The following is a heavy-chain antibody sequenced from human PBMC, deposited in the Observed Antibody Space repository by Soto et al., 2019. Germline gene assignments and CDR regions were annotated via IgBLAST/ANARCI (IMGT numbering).Heavy chain of an antibody. CDR1: GFTFSSYA. V-gene: IGHV3-30-3*01. CDR3: ARDDRVYYDFWSGYPTYYFDY. Sequence: GGSLRLSCAASGFTFSSYAMHWVRQAPGKGLEWVAVISYDGSNKYYADSVKGRFTISRDNSKNTLYLQMNSLRAEDTAVYYCARDDRVYYDFWSGYPTYYFDYWGQGTLVTVSS. J-gene: IGHJ4*02. CDR2: ISYDGSNK. D-gene: IGHD3-3*01.